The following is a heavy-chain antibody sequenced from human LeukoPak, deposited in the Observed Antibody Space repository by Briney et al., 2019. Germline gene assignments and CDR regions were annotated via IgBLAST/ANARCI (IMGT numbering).Heavy chain of an antibody. V-gene: IGHV4-39*07. D-gene: IGHD6-13*01. CDR3: ARVERQQLVPNWFDP. CDR2: IYYSGST. J-gene: IGHJ5*02. Sequence: SETLSLICSVSGGSISSSSYYWGWIRQPPGKGQERIGRIYYSGSTYYNPSLKSRVTISVDTSKNQFSLKLSSVTAADTAVYYCARVERQQLVPNWFDPWGQGTLVTVSS. CDR1: GGSISSSSYY.